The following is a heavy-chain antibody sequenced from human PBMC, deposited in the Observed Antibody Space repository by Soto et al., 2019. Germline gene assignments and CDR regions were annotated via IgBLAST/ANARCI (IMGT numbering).Heavy chain of an antibody. CDR3: VRGGSNVAS. Sequence: EVQLVESGGGLVQPGGSLRLSCTASGFTFSDSWMTWVRQAPGKGLEWVARIKPDESEKKYADSVKGRFSISRDNAKNSMYLQMDSLRGEDTAVYYCVRGGSNVASWGQGTLVTVSS. CDR1: GFTFSDSW. V-gene: IGHV3-7*01. D-gene: IGHD4-4*01. J-gene: IGHJ5*02. CDR2: IKPDESEK.